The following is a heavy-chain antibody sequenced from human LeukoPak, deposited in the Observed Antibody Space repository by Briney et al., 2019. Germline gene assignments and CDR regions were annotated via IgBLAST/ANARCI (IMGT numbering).Heavy chain of an antibody. CDR3: ARQIGGRSSRSWFDP. CDR1: GGSISSYY. D-gene: IGHD6-13*01. J-gene: IGHJ5*02. V-gene: IGHV4-39*01. Sequence: SETLSLTCTVSGGSISSYYWGWIRQPPGKGLEWIGSIYYSGSTYYNPSLKSRVTISVDTSKNQFSLKLSSVTAADTAVYYCARQIGGRSSRSWFDPWGQGTLVTVSS. CDR2: IYYSGST.